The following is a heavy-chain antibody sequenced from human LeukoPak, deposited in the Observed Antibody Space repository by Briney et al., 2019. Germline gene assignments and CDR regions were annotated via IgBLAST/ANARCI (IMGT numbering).Heavy chain of an antibody. CDR3: ARDSSGYYTSGAFDI. D-gene: IGHD3-22*01. CDR1: GGTFSSCA. J-gene: IGHJ3*02. V-gene: IGHV1-69*05. Sequence: SVKVSCKASGGTFSSCAISWVRQAPGQGLEWMGGIIPIFGTANYAQKFQGRVTITTDESTSTAYMELSSLRSEDTAVYYCARDSSGYYTSGAFDIWGQGTMVTVSS. CDR2: IIPIFGTA.